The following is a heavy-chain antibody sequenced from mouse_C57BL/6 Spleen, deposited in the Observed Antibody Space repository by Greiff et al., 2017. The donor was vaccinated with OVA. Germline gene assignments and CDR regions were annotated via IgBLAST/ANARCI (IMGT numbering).Heavy chain of an antibody. Sequence: QVQLQQSGAELVKPGASVKISCKASGYAFSSYWMNWVKQRPGKGLEWIGQIYPGDGDTNYNGTFKGKATLTADKSSSTAYMQLSSLTSEDSAVYFCARYGSTYAMDYWGQGTSVTVSS. CDR2: IYPGDGDT. CDR1: GYAFSSYW. CDR3: ARYGSTYAMDY. J-gene: IGHJ4*01. V-gene: IGHV1-80*01. D-gene: IGHD1-1*01.